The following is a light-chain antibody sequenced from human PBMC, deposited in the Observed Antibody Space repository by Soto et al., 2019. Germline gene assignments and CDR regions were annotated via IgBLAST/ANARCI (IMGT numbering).Light chain of an antibody. CDR3: QQYENRPLT. CDR2: DAA. V-gene: IGKV1-33*01. J-gene: IGKJ4*01. CDR1: QDITNY. Sequence: DIQLTQSPPSLSASVGDGVTITCQASQDITNYLNWYQHKSGKSPKLLIFDAANLEAWVPSRFSGRGSGTQFTFTISSLQPEDVATYYCQQYENRPLTFGGGTKVE.